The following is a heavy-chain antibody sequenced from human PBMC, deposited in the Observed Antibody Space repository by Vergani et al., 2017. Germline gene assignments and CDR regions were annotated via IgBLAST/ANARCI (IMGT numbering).Heavy chain of an antibody. CDR2: INPNSGST. D-gene: IGHD2-15*01. CDR3: ARGVRVDRFDY. V-gene: IGHV1-2*02. Sequence: QVQLVQSGAEVKKPGASVKVSCKASGYTFTGYYMHWVRQAPGQGLEWMGWINPNSGSTNYAQKFQGRVTITADESTSTAYMELSSLRSEDTAVYYCARGVRVDRFDYWGQGTLVTVSS. CDR1: GYTFTGYY. J-gene: IGHJ4*02.